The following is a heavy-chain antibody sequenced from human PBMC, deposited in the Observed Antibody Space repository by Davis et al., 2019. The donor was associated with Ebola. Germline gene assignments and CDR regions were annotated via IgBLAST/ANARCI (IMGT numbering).Heavy chain of an antibody. CDR2: ISSSGSTI. V-gene: IGHV3-48*02. Sequence: PGGSLRLSCAASGFTFSTYTMNWVRQAPGKGLEWVSYISSSGSTIYYADSVKGRFTISRDNAKNSLFLQMNSLRDEDTAVYYCARVPLEGLDYWGQGTLVTVSS. CDR1: GFTFSTYT. J-gene: IGHJ4*02. CDR3: ARVPLEGLDY. D-gene: IGHD1-1*01.